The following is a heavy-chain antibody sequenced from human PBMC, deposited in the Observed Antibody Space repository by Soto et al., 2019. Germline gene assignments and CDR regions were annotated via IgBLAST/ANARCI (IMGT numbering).Heavy chain of an antibody. D-gene: IGHD3-10*01. CDR1: GGTFSSYT. CDR2: IIPILGIA. Sequence: QVQLVQSGAEVKKPGSSVKVSCKASGGTFSSYTISWVRQAPGQGLEWMGRIIPILGIANYAQQYQGRVTITADKSTSTAYMELSSLRSEDTAVYYCARFYGEDAFDIWGQGTMVTVSS. V-gene: IGHV1-69*02. CDR3: ARFYGEDAFDI. J-gene: IGHJ3*02.